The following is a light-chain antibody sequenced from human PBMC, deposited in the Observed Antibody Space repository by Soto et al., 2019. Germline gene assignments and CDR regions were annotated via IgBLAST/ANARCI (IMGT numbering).Light chain of an antibody. Sequence: QSALTQPPSVSGSPGQSVTISCTGISSDVDSYNRVSWYHQPPGTAPKLMIYEGSNQPSGVPDRFSGYKSGNTASLTISGLHAEDESDYYCCSYAGSHTWVFGTGTKLTDL. J-gene: IGLJ1*01. V-gene: IGLV2-18*02. CDR3: CSYAGSHTWV. CDR2: EGS. CDR1: SSDVDSYNR.